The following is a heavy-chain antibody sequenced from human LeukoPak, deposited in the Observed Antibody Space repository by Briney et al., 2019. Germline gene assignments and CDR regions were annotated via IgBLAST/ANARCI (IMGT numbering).Heavy chain of an antibody. V-gene: IGHV3-23*01. CDR1: GFAFSSLD. Sequence: GGSLRLSCAASGFAFSSLDMGWVRQAPRKGLEWVSAISAGGDRTYYADSVRGRFTLSRDKSKNTLYLQMNSLRAEDTAVYYCTTVYDGYNSHWGQGTLVTVSS. CDR3: TTVYDGYNSH. J-gene: IGHJ4*02. D-gene: IGHD5-24*01. CDR2: ISAGGDRT.